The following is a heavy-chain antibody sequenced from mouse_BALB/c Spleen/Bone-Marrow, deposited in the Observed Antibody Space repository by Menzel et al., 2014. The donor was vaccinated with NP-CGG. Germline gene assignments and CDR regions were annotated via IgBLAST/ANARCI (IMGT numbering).Heavy chain of an antibody. Sequence: VKLVESGAELVKPGASVKLSCKTSGYTFTNYWIQWVKQRPGQGLGWIGEIFPGIGTTYYNEKFKGKATLTIDTSSSTAYMQLSSLTSEDSAVYFCARGGNYGYWGQGTTLTVSS. CDR2: IFPGIGTT. V-gene: IGHV1S132*01. D-gene: IGHD2-1*01. CDR1: GYTFTNYW. J-gene: IGHJ2*01. CDR3: ARGGNYGY.